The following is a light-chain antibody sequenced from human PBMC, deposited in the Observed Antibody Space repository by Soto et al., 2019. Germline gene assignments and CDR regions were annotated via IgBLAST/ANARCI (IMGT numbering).Light chain of an antibody. CDR3: QQYNNWPRAT. V-gene: IGKV3-15*01. CDR2: GAS. Sequence: EIVLTQSPATLSLSPGEIATLSCRASQSVSSYLAWYQQKPGQAPRLLIYGASTRATGIPARFSGSGSGTEFTLTISSLQSEDFSVYYCQQYNNWPRATFGQGTKVDI. J-gene: IGKJ1*01. CDR1: QSVSSY.